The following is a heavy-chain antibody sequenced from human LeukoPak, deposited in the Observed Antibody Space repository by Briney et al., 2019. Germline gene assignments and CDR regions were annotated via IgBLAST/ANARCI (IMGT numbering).Heavy chain of an antibody. CDR1: GFTFSAYA. CDR3: ARPQVVVLNPFDY. J-gene: IGHJ4*02. Sequence: GGSLRHSCAASGFTFSAYAMSWVRQAPGKGLEWVSAITGSADRTHYADSVKGRFTISRDNSKNIVYLQMNSLRAKDTAVYSCARPQVVVLNPFDYWGQGTLVTVSS. CDR2: ITGSADRT. V-gene: IGHV3-23*01. D-gene: IGHD3-10*01.